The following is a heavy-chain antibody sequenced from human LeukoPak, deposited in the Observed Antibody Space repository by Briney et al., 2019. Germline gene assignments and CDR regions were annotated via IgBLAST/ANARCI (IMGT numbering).Heavy chain of an antibody. J-gene: IGHJ4*02. CDR1: GFTFSSYG. V-gene: IGHV3-21*01. CDR3: ARDVRVDF. CDR2: ISSSSSFI. Sequence: GGSLRLSCAASGFTFSSYGMNWVRQAPGKGLEWVSSISSSSSFIYYADSVKGRFTISRDNAKNSLSLQMNTLRAEDTAVYYCARDVRVDFWGQGTLVTVSS. D-gene: IGHD2/OR15-2a*01.